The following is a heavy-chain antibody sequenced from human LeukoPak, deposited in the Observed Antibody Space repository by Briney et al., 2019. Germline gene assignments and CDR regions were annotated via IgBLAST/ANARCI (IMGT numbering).Heavy chain of an antibody. D-gene: IGHD6-19*01. V-gene: IGHV4-34*01. Sequence: GTPSLTSALRLGSSSGYFSSGSPHPPEKGLWWVWEIYHGGSSNYNPSLKSRVTISIGTSKNQFSLKLSSVTAADTAVYYCARAHRSSGWSGDYYYYYMDVWGKGTTVTVSS. CDR1: LGSSSGYF. CDR2: IYHGGSS. CDR3: ARAHRSSGWSGDYYYYYMDV. J-gene: IGHJ6*03.